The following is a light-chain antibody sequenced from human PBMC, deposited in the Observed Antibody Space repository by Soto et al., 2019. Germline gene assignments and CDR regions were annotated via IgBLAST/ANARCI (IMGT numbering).Light chain of an antibody. Sequence: EVVMTQSPVTLSVSPGERVTLSCRASQTVSSDLAWYQQKPGQAPRLLMYGASTRATGVPARFSGSGSGTEFTLTISSLQSEDFAVYYCQQYNNWPPITFGQGTRLEIK. CDR2: GAS. CDR3: QQYNNWPPIT. V-gene: IGKV3-15*01. J-gene: IGKJ5*01. CDR1: QTVSSD.